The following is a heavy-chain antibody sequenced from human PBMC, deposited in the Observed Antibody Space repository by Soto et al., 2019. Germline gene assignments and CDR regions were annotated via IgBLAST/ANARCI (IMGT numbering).Heavy chain of an antibody. CDR1: GFSSGSYW. J-gene: IGHJ5*02. V-gene: IGHV3-7*01. Sequence: PGGSLRLSCVAFGFSSGSYWMAWVRQVPGKGLEWVAYMNPDGSQTFYVDSVKGRFTISRDNAKNSLYLQISSLRAEDTAVYYCTRDASRDSSARGWFDPWGPGTLVTVSS. CDR3: TRDASRDSSARGWFDP. CDR2: MNPDGSQT. D-gene: IGHD6-13*01.